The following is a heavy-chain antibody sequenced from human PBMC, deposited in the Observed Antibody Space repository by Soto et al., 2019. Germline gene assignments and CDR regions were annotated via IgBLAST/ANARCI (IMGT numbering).Heavy chain of an antibody. CDR1: NVSFSGYY. CDR3: ARGPIVATILEYYYYYMDV. CDR2: IIHGGST. V-gene: IGHV4-34*01. D-gene: IGHD5-12*01. Sequence: QVQLQQWGAGLLKPSETLSLTCAVSNVSFSGYYWSWIRQPPGKGLEWVGEIIHGGSTNYNPSLKSRLTISLDTSKNQFSLKLNSVTAADSAVYYCARGPIVATILEYYYYYMDVWGKGTTVTVYS. J-gene: IGHJ6*03.